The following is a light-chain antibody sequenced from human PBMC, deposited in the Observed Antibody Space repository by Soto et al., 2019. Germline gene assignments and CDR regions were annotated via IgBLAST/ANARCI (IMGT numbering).Light chain of an antibody. V-gene: IGKV1-5*01. CDR3: QQYDGN. Sequence: DIQMTQSPSTLATSVGNRVTITCRASQNINRWLAWYQQKPGKAPKVLIYDASSLESGVPSRFSGSGSGTEFTLTIISLQPDDFATYYCQQYDGNFGPGTKVDFK. J-gene: IGKJ3*01. CDR1: QNINRW. CDR2: DAS.